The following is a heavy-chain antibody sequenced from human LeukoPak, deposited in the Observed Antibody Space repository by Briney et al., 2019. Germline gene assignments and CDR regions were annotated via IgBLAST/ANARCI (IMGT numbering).Heavy chain of an antibody. D-gene: IGHD3-9*01. J-gene: IGHJ4*02. Sequence: PGRSLRLSCAASGFTFSSYGMHWARQAPGNGLEWVAVISYDGSNKYYADSVKGRFTISRDNSKNTLYVQMNSLRAEDTAVYYCAKDPHYDILTGYYTYFDYWGQGTLVTVSS. CDR3: AKDPHYDILTGYYTYFDY. CDR2: ISYDGSNK. CDR1: GFTFSSYG. V-gene: IGHV3-30*18.